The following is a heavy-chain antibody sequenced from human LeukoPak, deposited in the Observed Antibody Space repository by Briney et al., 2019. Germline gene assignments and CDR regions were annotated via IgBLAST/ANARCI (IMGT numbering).Heavy chain of an antibody. CDR3: ARGRPESFDP. D-gene: IGHD1-14*01. CDR2: IYHSGST. CDR1: GGSISSGGYS. V-gene: IGHV4-30-2*01. Sequence: PSQTLSLTCAVSGGSISSGGYSWSWLRQPPGKGLEWIGYIYHSGSTYYNPSLKSRVTISVDRSKNQFSLKLSSVTAADTAVYYCARGRPESFDPWGQGTLVTVSS. J-gene: IGHJ5*02.